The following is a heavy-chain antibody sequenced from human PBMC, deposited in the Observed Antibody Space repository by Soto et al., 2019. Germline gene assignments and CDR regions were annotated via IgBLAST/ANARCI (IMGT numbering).Heavy chain of an antibody. CDR2: INAGNGNT. V-gene: IGHV1-3*01. D-gene: IGHD3-3*01. J-gene: IGHJ5*02. CDR3: ARDSQRFSRFDP. Sequence: ASVKVSCKASGYTFTSYAMHWVRQAPGQRLEWMGWINAGNGNTKYSQKFQGRVTITRDTSASTAYMALSSLRSEDTAVYYCARDSQRFSRFDPWGQGTLVTVSS. CDR1: GYTFTSYA.